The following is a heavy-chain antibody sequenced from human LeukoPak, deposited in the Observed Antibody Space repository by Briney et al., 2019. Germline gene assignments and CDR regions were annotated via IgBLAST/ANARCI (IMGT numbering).Heavy chain of an antibody. V-gene: IGHV3-21*01. CDR1: GFTFSSYR. CDR2: IRSSSNYI. J-gene: IGHJ4*02. CDR3: ARGVLRFLECDY. D-gene: IGHD3-3*01. Sequence: GGSLRLSCAASGFTFSSYRMNWVRQAPGKGLEGGSSIRSSSNYIYYADSVKSRFTISRDNAKNSLYLQMNSLRAEDTAVYYCARGVLRFLECDYWGQGTLVTVSS.